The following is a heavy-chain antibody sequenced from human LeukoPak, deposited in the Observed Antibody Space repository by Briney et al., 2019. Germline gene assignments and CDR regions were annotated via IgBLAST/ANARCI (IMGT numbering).Heavy chain of an antibody. CDR2: MNPNSGNT. D-gene: IGHD6-13*01. CDR3: ARGLSSSWYLGAFDI. Sequence: ASVKVSCKASGYTFTSYDINWVRLATGQGLEWMGWMNPNSGNTGYAQKFQGRVTMTRNTSISTAYMELSSLRSEDTAVYYCARGLSSSWYLGAFDIWGQGTMVTVSS. J-gene: IGHJ3*02. V-gene: IGHV1-8*01. CDR1: GYTFTSYD.